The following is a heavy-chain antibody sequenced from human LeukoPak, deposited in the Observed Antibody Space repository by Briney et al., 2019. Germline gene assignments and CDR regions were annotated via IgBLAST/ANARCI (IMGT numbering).Heavy chain of an antibody. J-gene: IGHJ5*02. CDR2: IYYSGST. Sequence: SETLSLTCTVSGGSISSSSYYWGWIRQPPGKGLEWIGSIYYSGSTYYNPSLKSRVTISVDTSKNQFSLKLSSVTAADTAVYYCARGRIVMVVAATRGANWFDPWGQGTLVTVSS. V-gene: IGHV4-39*07. CDR3: ARGRIVMVVAATRGANWFDP. CDR1: GGSISSSSYY. D-gene: IGHD2-15*01.